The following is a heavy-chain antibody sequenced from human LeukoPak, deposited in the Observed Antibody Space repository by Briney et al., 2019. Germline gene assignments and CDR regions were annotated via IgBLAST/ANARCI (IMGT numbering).Heavy chain of an antibody. Sequence: GASLQISCKGSGSSFTSYWISWVRQLPGKGLEWMGRIDPSDSYTNYSPSFQGHVTISADKSISTAYLQWSSLKASDTAMYYCARHPLYYYDSSGYPGGNYYGMDVWGQGTTVTVSS. J-gene: IGHJ6*02. CDR1: GSSFTSYW. CDR2: IDPSDSYT. D-gene: IGHD3-22*01. V-gene: IGHV5-10-1*01. CDR3: ARHPLYYYDSSGYPGGNYYGMDV.